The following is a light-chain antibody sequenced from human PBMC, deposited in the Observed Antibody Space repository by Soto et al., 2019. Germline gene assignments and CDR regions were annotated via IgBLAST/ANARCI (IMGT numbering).Light chain of an antibody. CDR2: EVS. J-gene: IGLJ2*01. V-gene: IGLV2-23*02. Sequence: ALTQPASVSGSPGQSITISCTGTTSDVGSYNLVSWYQQHPGKAPKLIIYEVSERPSGVSTRFSGSKSGNMASLTISGLKAEEGAKYYCCSYETPRQFGGGTKLTVL. CDR3: CSYETPRQ. CDR1: TSDVGSYNL.